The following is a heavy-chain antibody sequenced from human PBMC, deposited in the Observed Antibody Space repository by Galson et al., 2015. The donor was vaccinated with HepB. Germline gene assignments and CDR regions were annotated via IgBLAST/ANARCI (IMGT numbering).Heavy chain of an antibody. CDR3: AIGAGRIVAALRSDY. V-gene: IGHV3-23*01. J-gene: IGHJ4*02. D-gene: IGHD6-13*01. CDR1: GFTFSIYA. Sequence: SLRLSCAASGFTFSIYAMSWVRQAPGKGLEWVSGISDHGGGTYSSGSVKGRFTISRDNSKNTLYLQMSSLRVADTAVYYCAIGAGRIVAALRSDYWGPGTLVTASS. CDR2: ISDHGGGT.